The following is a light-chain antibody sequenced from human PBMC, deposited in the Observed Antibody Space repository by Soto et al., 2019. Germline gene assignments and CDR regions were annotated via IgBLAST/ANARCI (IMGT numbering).Light chain of an antibody. CDR3: QQYSNWPT. V-gene: IGKV3-15*01. CDR2: GAS. Sequence: IVLTETPGTLSLSAGESATLLCRASHFVSSRNLAWYQQKPGQAPRLLIYGASTRATDMPGTFSGRGSGTEFTLTISSLQSEDFAVYFCQQYSNWPTFGQGTRLEIK. CDR1: HFVSSRN. J-gene: IGKJ5*01.